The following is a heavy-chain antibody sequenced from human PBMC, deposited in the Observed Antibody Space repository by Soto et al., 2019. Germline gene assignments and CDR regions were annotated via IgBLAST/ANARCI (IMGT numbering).Heavy chain of an antibody. CDR1: GYTFNSHG. D-gene: IGHD6-19*01. CDR2: ISVYNGNT. Sequence: GASVKVSCKTSGYTFNSHGISWERQAPGQGLEWMGWISVYNGNTYYAQKFQDRVTMTTDTSTTTAYMELRSLRSDDTAVYYCARALQWMPQTCQHWGQGTLVTVSS. J-gene: IGHJ1*01. CDR3: ARALQWMPQTCQH. V-gene: IGHV1-18*01.